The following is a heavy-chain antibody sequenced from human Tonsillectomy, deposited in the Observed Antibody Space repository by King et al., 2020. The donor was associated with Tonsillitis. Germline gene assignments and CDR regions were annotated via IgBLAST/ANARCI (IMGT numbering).Heavy chain of an antibody. J-gene: IGHJ6*02. V-gene: IGHV3-30*04. CDR1: GFTFSSYA. D-gene: IGHD3-10*01. Sequence: QVQLVESGGGVVQPGRSLRLSCAVSGFTFSSYAMHWVRQAPGKGLEWVAVISYDGSNKYYADSVKGRFTISRDNSKNTLYLQMNSLRAEDTAVYYCASVSGSGSYPPRMDVCGQGTTVTVPS. CDR2: ISYDGSNK. CDR3: ASVSGSGSYPPRMDV.